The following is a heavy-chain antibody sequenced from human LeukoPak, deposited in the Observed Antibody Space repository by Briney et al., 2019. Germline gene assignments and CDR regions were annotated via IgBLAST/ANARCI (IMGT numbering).Heavy chain of an antibody. V-gene: IGHV3-23*01. Sequence: GGSLRLSCAASGFTFSSYAMSWVRQAPGKGLEWVSTISGSGGSTYFADSVKGRFTISRDNSKNTLYLQMKRLRAEDTAIYYCARWRDRNGWYGRASGYWGQGTLVTVSS. CDR1: GFTFSSYA. CDR2: ISGSGGST. D-gene: IGHD6-19*01. J-gene: IGHJ4*02. CDR3: ARWRDRNGWYGRASGY.